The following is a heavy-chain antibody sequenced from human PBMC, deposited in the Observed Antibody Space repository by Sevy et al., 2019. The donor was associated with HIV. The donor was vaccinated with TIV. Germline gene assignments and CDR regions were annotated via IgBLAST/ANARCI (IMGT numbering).Heavy chain of an antibody. D-gene: IGHD3-10*01. CDR1: GFTFSKYA. V-gene: IGHV3-33*08. J-gene: IGHJ4*02. CDR2: ILYEGINK. CDR3: ATGRDYGSGSYDY. Sequence: GGSLRLSCAGSGFTFSKYAMSWVRQAPGKGLEWVAVILYEGINKDYGDSVRGRFTISRDNSKNTLYLQMNSLRVDDTAVYYCATGRDYGSGSYDYWGPGTLVTVSS.